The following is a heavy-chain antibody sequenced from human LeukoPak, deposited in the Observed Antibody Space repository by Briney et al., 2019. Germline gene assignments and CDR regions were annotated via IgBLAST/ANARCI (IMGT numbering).Heavy chain of an antibody. D-gene: IGHD6-6*01. Sequence: PSETLSLTCTVSGFSISSYYWSWIRQPPGKGLEWIGYIYYSGSTNYNPSLKSRVTISVDTSKNQFSLKPSAVTAADTAAYYCARASAARHFDYWGQGTLVTVSS. J-gene: IGHJ4*02. CDR1: GFSISSYY. CDR2: IYYSGST. CDR3: ARASAARHFDY. V-gene: IGHV4-59*01.